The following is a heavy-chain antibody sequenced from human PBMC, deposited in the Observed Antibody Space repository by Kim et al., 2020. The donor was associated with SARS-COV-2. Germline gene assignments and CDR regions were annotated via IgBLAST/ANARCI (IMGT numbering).Heavy chain of an antibody. CDR2: T. J-gene: IGHJ3*02. V-gene: IGHV4-34*01. Sequence: TNYSPSLKSRVTISVDTSKNQFSLKLSSVTAADTAVYYCARGGYVNAFDIWGQGTMVTVSS. D-gene: IGHD5-12*01. CDR3: ARGGYVNAFDI.